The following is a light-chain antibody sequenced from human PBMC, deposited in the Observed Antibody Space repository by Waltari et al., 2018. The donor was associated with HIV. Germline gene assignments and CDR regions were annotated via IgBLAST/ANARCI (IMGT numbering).Light chain of an antibody. Sequence: QSALTQPASVSGSLGQSITFSCTGTSSDIGGYDYFSWYQQHPGEAPNIIIYDVTNRPSGISDRFSGSKSGDTASLTISGLQAEDEADYYCTSFTTTTAWVFGGGTKLTVL. J-gene: IGLJ3*02. CDR1: SSDIGGYDY. CDR3: TSFTTTTAWV. V-gene: IGLV2-14*03. CDR2: DVT.